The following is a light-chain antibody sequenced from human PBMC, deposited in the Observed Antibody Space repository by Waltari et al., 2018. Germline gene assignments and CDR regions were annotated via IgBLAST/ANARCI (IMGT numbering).Light chain of an antibody. J-gene: IGKJ3*01. V-gene: IGKV1-33*01. CDR2: DAS. Sequence: DIQMTRSPSSLSASVGDRVTITCQASQDISNYLNWYQQKPGKAPKRLIYDASNLETGVPSRFSGSGSGTDFTFTISSLQPEDIATYYCQQYDNLPPFTFGPGTKVDIK. CDR1: QDISNY. CDR3: QQYDNLPPFT.